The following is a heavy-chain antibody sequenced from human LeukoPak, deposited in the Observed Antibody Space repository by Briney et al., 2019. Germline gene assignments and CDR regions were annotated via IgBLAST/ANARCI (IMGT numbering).Heavy chain of an antibody. D-gene: IGHD3-22*01. Sequence: GASVKVSCKASGYTFTSYAMNWVRQAPGQGLEWMGWINTNTGNPTYAQGFTGRFVFSLDTSVSTAYLQISSLKAEDTAVYYCARDGYDSSGSYIPGLDYWGQGTLVTVFS. J-gene: IGHJ4*02. CDR2: INTNTGNP. V-gene: IGHV7-4-1*02. CDR3: ARDGYDSSGSYIPGLDY. CDR1: GYTFTSYA.